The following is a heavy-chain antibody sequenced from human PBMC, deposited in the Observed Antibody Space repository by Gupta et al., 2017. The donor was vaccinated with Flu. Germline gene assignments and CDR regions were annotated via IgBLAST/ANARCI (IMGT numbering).Heavy chain of an antibody. V-gene: IGHV4-34*01. Sequence: FNGYYWSWIRQAPGKGPEWIGEINYSGGAHYNPSLESRVTISVDTPRNQFSLKLTSVTAADTAVYYCARRRGATRLCLMDAWGNGTTVTVSS. J-gene: IGHJ6*03. CDR1: FNGYY. CDR3: ARRRGATRLCLMDA. CDR2: INYSGGA. D-gene: IGHD3-10*01.